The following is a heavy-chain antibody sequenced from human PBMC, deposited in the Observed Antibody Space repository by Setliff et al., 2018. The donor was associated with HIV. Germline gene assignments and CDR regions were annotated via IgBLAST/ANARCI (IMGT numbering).Heavy chain of an antibody. CDR2: LSDSGANT. V-gene: IGHV3-23*01. J-gene: IGHJ6*03. D-gene: IGHD1-26*01. Sequence: GALKISCAASRFTFSNFGMSWVRQAPGKGLEWVSSLSDSGANTYFANSVRGRFTISRDNAESSLYLQMDSLRVEDTAIYYCARVDRELLGTFCHMDVWGKGTTVTVSS. CDR3: ARVDRELLGTFCHMDV. CDR1: RFTFSNFG.